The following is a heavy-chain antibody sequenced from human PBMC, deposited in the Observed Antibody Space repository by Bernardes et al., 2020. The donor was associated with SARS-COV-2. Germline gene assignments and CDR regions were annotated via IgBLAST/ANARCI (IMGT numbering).Heavy chain of an antibody. Sequence: SETLSLTCTVSDGSITNSYWSWIRQPPGKGLEWIGYVYHIGSTSYNPSLKSRVTISRDTSNSQLSLRLRSVTAADTALYYCARDPGLFFTGSFYSWGQGMLVTVSS. CDR1: DGSITNSY. J-gene: IGHJ4*02. V-gene: IGHV4-59*01. CDR3: ARDPGLFFTGSFYS. CDR2: VYHIGST.